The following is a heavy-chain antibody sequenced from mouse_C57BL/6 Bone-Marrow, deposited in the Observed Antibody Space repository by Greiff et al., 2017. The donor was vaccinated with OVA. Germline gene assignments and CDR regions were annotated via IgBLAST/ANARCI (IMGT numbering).Heavy chain of an antibody. D-gene: IGHD2-3*01. Sequence: EVKLVESGPGLVKPSQSLSLTCSVTGYSITSGYYWNWIRQFPGNKLEWMGYISYDGSNNYNPSLKNRISITRDTSKNQCFLKLNSVTTEDTATYYCARDYDFAYWGQGTLVTVSA. CDR2: ISYDGSN. V-gene: IGHV3-6*01. CDR3: ARDYDFAY. J-gene: IGHJ3*01. CDR1: GYSITSGYY.